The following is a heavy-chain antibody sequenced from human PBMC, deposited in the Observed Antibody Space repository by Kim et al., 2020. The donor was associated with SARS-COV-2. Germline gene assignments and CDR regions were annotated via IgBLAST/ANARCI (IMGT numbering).Heavy chain of an antibody. CDR2: IDPSDSYT. Sequence: GESLKISCKGSGYSFTSYWISWVRQMPGKGLEWMGRIDPSDSYTNYSPSFQGHVTISADKSISTAYLQWSSLKASDTAMYYCARHPGGHNDILTGYPWGQGTLVTVSS. CDR3: ARHPGGHNDILTGYP. J-gene: IGHJ5*02. V-gene: IGHV5-10-1*01. D-gene: IGHD3-9*01. CDR1: GYSFTSYW.